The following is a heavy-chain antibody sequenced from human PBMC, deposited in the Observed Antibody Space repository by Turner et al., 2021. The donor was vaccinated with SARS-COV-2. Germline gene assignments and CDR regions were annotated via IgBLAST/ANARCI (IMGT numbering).Heavy chain of an antibody. V-gene: IGHV3-11*01. CDR3: ARRATPPQSWIPHWYFDL. J-gene: IGHJ2*01. D-gene: IGHD5-18*01. Sequence: QVQLVESGGGLVKPGGSLRLSCAASGFTLSDYYMSWIRQAQGKGLEWVSYISSSGSIIDYADSVKGRFTISRDNAKNSLYLQMNSLRAEDTAVYYCARRATPPQSWIPHWYFDLWGRGTLVTVSS. CDR1: GFTLSDYY. CDR2: ISSSGSII.